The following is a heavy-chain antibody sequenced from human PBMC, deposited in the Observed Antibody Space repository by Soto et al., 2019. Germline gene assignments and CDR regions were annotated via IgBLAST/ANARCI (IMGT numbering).Heavy chain of an antibody. CDR3: ARAPAITIFGVVVADYYYYYGMDV. V-gene: IGHV1-2*02. CDR2: INPNSGGT. CDR1: GYTFTGYY. D-gene: IGHD3-3*01. Sequence: QVQLVQSGAEVKKPGASVKVSCKASGYTFTGYYMHWVRQAPGQGLEWMGWINPNSGGTNYAQKFQGRATMTRDTSISTAYMELSRLRSDDTAVYYCARAPAITIFGVVVADYYYYYGMDVWGQGTTVTVSS. J-gene: IGHJ6*02.